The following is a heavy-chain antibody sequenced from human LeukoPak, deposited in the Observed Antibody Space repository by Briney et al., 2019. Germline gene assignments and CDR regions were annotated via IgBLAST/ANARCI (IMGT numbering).Heavy chain of an antibody. CDR3: ARDIDPYGSGSFDY. Sequence: SETLSLTCTVSGGSISSYYWSWIRQPAGKGLEWIGRIYTSGSTNYNPSLKSRVTMSVDTSKNQFSLKLNSVTAADTAVYYCARDIDPYGSGSFDYWGQGTLVTVSS. J-gene: IGHJ4*02. D-gene: IGHD3-10*01. CDR1: GGSISSYY. CDR2: IYTSGST. V-gene: IGHV4-4*07.